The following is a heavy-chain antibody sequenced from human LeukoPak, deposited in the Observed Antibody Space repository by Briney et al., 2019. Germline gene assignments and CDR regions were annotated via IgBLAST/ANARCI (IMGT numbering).Heavy chain of an antibody. Sequence: ASVQVSCKASDYTFINYGINWVRQAPGQGLEWMGWISAYNGDTNYAQKLQGRVTMTRDISTSTAYMEVRSLRSDDTAVYYCARVSRYYDSSGYYHYYYYGMDVWGQGTTVTVS. CDR1: DYTFINYG. D-gene: IGHD3-22*01. CDR2: ISAYNGDT. J-gene: IGHJ6*02. V-gene: IGHV1-18*01. CDR3: ARVSRYYDSSGYYHYYYYGMDV.